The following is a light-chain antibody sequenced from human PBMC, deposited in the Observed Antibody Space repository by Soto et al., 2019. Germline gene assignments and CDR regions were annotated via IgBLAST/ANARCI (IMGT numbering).Light chain of an antibody. CDR3: QQYENFPIT. J-gene: IGKJ5*01. V-gene: IGKV1-33*01. Sequence: DIQMSQSPSSLSASGGDRVSITCQASHDIRKYLNWYQQKPGKAPRLQIYDASNMEKGVPSRFTGSGSGTDFILTISSLQPEDIATYYCQQYENFPITFGQGTRLEIK. CDR1: HDIRKY. CDR2: DAS.